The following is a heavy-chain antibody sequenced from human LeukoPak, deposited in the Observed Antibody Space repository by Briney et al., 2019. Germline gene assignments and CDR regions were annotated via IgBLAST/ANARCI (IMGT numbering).Heavy chain of an antibody. Sequence: GGSLRLSCAASGFTFSSNAMTWVRQAPGKGLEWVSAIHGSDDNTHYADSVKGRFTISRDKSKNTLYLQMNSLRADDTAVYYCAKDLLRWSFDYWGQRTLVTVSS. V-gene: IGHV3-23*01. D-gene: IGHD4-23*01. J-gene: IGHJ4*02. CDR3: AKDLLRWSFDY. CDR2: IHGSDDNT. CDR1: GFTFSSNA.